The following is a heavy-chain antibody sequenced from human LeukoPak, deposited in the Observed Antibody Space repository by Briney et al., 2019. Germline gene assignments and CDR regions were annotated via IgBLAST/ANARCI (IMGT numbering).Heavy chain of an antibody. J-gene: IGHJ4*02. V-gene: IGHV1-69*05. D-gene: IGHD6-19*01. CDR3: ARDHPLAVAGIGYFDY. Sequence: SVKVSCKASGGTFSSYAISWVRQAPGQGLEWMGRIIPIFGTANYAQKFQGRVTITTDESTSTAYMELSSLRSEDAAVYYCARDHPLAVAGIGYFDYWGQGTLVTVSS. CDR1: GGTFSSYA. CDR2: IIPIFGTA.